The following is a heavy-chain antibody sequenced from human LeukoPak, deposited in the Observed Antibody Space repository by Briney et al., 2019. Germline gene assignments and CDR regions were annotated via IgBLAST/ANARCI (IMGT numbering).Heavy chain of an antibody. CDR2: ISSSSTYI. J-gene: IGHJ4*02. Sequence: GGSLRLSCAASGFTFSSYSMNWVRQAPGKGLEWVSSISSSSTYIYYADSVKGRFTISRDNSKNTLYLQMNSLRAEDTAVYYCAGDIEGYCSGGSCFGHWGQGTLVTVSS. V-gene: IGHV3-21*04. CDR1: GFTFSSYS. D-gene: IGHD2-15*01. CDR3: AGDIEGYCSGGSCFGH.